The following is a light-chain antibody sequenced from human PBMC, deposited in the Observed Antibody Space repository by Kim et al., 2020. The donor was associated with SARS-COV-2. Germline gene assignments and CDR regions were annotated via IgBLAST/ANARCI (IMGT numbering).Light chain of an antibody. J-gene: IGKJ2*01. CDR1: QGISIH. Sequence: DIQMTQSPSSLSASVGDRVTITCRASQGISIHLAWFQQKPGKAPRSLIYDASTLQSAVPSKFSGSGSGTDFTLTISSLQPEDFATYYCQQYNRYPYTFGQGTKLEI. CDR2: DAS. CDR3: QQYNRYPYT. V-gene: IGKV1-16*02.